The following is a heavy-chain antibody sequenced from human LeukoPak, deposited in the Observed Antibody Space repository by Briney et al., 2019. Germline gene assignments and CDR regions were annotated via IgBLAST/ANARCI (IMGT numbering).Heavy chain of an antibody. CDR3: ARVIGFGELSLGY. Sequence: VASVKVSCRASGYTFTSYDINWVRQATGQGLEWMGWMNPNSGNTGYAQKFQGRVTMTRDTSISTAYMELSRLRSDDTAVYYCARVIGFGELSLGYWGQGTLVTVSS. V-gene: IGHV1-8*02. D-gene: IGHD3-10*01. J-gene: IGHJ4*02. CDR1: GYTFTSYD. CDR2: MNPNSGNT.